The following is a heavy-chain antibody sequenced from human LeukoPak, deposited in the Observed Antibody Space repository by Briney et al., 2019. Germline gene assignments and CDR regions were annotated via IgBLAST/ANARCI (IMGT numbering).Heavy chain of an antibody. J-gene: IGHJ4*02. CDR3: TRVGNVIDY. Sequence: GGSLRLSCAASGFTFSDFHRERVPPAPGKGLEWVGRIRNKTNSYTKEYAESVKGRFHISRDDSQNALYMQMNRLKTEDTAVYYCTRVGNVIDYWGQGTLVNVSS. CDR2: IRNKTNSYTK. CDR1: GFTFSDFH. V-gene: IGHV3-72*01.